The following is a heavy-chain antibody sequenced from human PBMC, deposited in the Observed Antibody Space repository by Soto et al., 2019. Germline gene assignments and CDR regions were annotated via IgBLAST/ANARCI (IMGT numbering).Heavy chain of an antibody. CDR3: ARSSPYIVVRKPTGNQDYYGMDV. CDR1: VGTFSNYT. Sequence: QVQLVQSGAEVKKPVSSVKVFCKASVGTFSNYTISWVRQAPGQGLEWMGGISPVFGTTDYEQKFQGRVTITADGSTSTAYMKLSSLRSADTAVYYCARSSPYIVVRKPTGNQDYYGMDVWGQGTTVTVSS. CDR2: ISPVFGTT. D-gene: IGHD2-2*01. V-gene: IGHV1-69*01. J-gene: IGHJ6*02.